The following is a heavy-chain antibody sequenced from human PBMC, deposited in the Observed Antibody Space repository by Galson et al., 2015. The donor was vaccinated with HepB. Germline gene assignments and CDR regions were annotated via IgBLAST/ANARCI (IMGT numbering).Heavy chain of an antibody. J-gene: IGHJ5*02. CDR3: ARVVSSSWYTNGFDP. Sequence: SLRLSCAASGFTFSSYSMNWVRQAPRKGLEWVSSISSSSSYIYQADAVKGRFTISRDNAKNSLYLQMNSLRAEDTAVYYCARVVSSSWYTNGFDPWGQGTLVTVSS. V-gene: IGHV3-21*01. CDR1: GFTFSSYS. CDR2: ISSSSSYI. D-gene: IGHD6-13*01.